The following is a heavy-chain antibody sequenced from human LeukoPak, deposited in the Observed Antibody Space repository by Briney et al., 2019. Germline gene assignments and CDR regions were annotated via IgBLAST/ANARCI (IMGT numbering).Heavy chain of an antibody. V-gene: IGHV3-48*02. D-gene: IGHD3-22*01. J-gene: IGHJ4*02. CDR3: ARGQDYYDASGRY. CDR2: ISTGSSTM. Sequence: PGGSLRLSCAASGFTFSSYSLTWLRQAPGKGLEWVSYISTGSSTMYYTDSVKGRFTISRDNAKNSVYLQMNGLRDEDTAVYYCARGQDYYDASGRYWGQGTLVTVSS. CDR1: GFTFSSYS.